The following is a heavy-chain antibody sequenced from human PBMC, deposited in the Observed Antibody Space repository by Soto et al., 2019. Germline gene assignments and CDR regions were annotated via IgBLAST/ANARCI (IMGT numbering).Heavy chain of an antibody. CDR1: GFTFRRFP. CDR2: ISSISAYR. Sequence: GGSLRLSFAASGFTFRRFPMTWVRQAPGKGLEWVSTISSISAYRYYTDALRGRFTISRDNAKNSLHLQMNSLRAEDTAVYYCTRDASRDSSSRGWFDPWGPGTLVTVSS. CDR3: TRDASRDSSSRGWFDP. D-gene: IGHD6-13*01. J-gene: IGHJ5*02. V-gene: IGHV3-21*01.